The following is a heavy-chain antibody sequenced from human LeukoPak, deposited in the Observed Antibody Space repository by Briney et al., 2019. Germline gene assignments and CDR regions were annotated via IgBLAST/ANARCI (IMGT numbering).Heavy chain of an antibody. CDR1: GGSISSGSYY. J-gene: IGHJ6*02. CDR2: IYTSGST. V-gene: IGHV4-61*02. Sequence: SQTLSLTCTVSGGSISSGSYYWSWIRQPAGKGLEWIGRIYTSGSTNYNPSLKSRVTISVDTSKDQFSLKLSSVTAADTAVYYCARDDSRDGSNYNYYGTDVWGQGTTVTVSS. CDR3: ARDDSRDGSNYNYYGTDV. D-gene: IGHD5-24*01.